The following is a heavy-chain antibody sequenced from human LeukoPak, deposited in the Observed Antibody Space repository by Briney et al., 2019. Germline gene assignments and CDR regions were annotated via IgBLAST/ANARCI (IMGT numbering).Heavy chain of an antibody. D-gene: IGHD4-23*01. CDR1: EFTFSSYS. CDR2: VSSTATSI. J-gene: IGHJ5*02. V-gene: IGHV3-48*04. CDR3: ARDVTYHGGDWFDP. Sequence: PGGSLRLSSAASEFTFSSYSMSWVRQAPGKGLEWVSYVSSTATSIYYADSVKGRFTVSRDNAKNSLYLQMNSLRAEDTAVYYCARDVTYHGGDWFDPWGQGTLVTVSS.